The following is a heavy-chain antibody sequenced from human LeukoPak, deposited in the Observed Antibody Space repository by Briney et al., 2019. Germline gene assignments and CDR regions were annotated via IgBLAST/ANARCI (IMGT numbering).Heavy chain of an antibody. CDR1: GFTFSSYS. Sequence: GGSLRLSCAASGFTFSSYSMNWVRQAPGKGLEWVSYISSSSSTIYYADSVKGRFTISRDYAKNSLYLQMDSLRAEDTAVYYCARTPQQLVLYYFDYWGQGTLVTVSS. CDR2: ISSSSSTI. CDR3: ARTPQQLVLYYFDY. D-gene: IGHD6-13*01. J-gene: IGHJ4*02. V-gene: IGHV3-48*04.